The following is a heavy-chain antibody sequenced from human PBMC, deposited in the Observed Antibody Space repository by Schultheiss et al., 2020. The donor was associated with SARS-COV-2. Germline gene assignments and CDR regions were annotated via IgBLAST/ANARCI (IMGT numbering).Heavy chain of an antibody. CDR1: GFTFSSYG. V-gene: IGHV3-33*05. J-gene: IGHJ4*02. CDR2: ISYDGSNK. D-gene: IGHD1-26*01. Sequence: GGSLRLSCAASGFTFSSYGMHWVRQAPGKGLEWVAVISYDGSNKYYADSVRGRFTISRDNSKNTLYLQMESLRAEDTAVYYCTSGVGATYHFDYWGLGTLVTVSS. CDR3: TSGVGATYHFDY.